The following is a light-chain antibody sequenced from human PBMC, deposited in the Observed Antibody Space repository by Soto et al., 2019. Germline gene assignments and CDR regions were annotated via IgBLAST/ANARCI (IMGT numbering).Light chain of an antibody. CDR1: SGHTNYA. Sequence: QLVLTQSPSASASLGASVKLTCTLSSGHTNYAIAWHQQQPEKGPRYLMKLNSDGSHSKGDGIPDRFSGSNSGAERYLTISSLQSEDEADYYCQTWGSGIRVFGGGTKLTVL. J-gene: IGLJ3*02. CDR2: LNSDGSH. V-gene: IGLV4-69*01. CDR3: QTWGSGIRV.